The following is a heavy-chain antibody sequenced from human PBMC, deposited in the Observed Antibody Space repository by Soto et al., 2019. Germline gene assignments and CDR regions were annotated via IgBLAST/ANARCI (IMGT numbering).Heavy chain of an antibody. CDR2: ISGSGGST. CDR1: GFTFSSYA. Sequence: GGSLRLSCAASGFTFSSYAMSWVRQAPGKGLGWVSAISGSGGSTYYADSVKGRFTISRDNSKNTLYLQMNSLRAEDTAVYYCAKDRGSGSYYGSPPSDYWGQGTLVTVSS. D-gene: IGHD1-26*01. V-gene: IGHV3-23*01. J-gene: IGHJ4*02. CDR3: AKDRGSGSYYGSPPSDY.